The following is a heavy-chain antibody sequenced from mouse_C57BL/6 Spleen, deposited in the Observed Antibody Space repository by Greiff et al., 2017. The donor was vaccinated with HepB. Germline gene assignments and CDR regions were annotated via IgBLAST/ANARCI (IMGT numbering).Heavy chain of an antibody. V-gene: IGHV5-17*01. Sequence: EVQLVESGGGLVKPGGSLKLSCAASGFTFSDYGMHWVRQAPEKGLEWVAYISSGSSTIYYADTVKGRFTISRDNAKNTLFLQMTSLRSEDTAMSYCARGDSIYYYAMDYWGQGTSVTVSS. CDR1: GFTFSDYG. D-gene: IGHD2-10*02. CDR3: ARGDSIYYYAMDY. CDR2: ISSGSSTI. J-gene: IGHJ4*01.